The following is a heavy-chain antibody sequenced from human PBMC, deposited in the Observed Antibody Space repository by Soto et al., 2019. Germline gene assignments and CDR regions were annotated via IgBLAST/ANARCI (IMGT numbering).Heavy chain of an antibody. CDR3: AGWGGHDYKY. J-gene: IGHJ4*02. D-gene: IGHD4-4*01. CDR1: GFTFSDFY. CDR2: IRPDGYGP. Sequence: EVQLVQSGGGLVQPGGSLRLSCVGSGFTFSDFYMNWVRQAPGKGLEWVVNIRPDGYGPNLVESVKGRFTTSRDNAKNSLFLQMNSLRADDTAVYYCAGWGGHDYKYWGQGILVTVSS. V-gene: IGHV3-7*03.